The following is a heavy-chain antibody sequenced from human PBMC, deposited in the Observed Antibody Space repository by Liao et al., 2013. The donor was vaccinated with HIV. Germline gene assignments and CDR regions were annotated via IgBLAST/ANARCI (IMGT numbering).Heavy chain of an antibody. CDR2: IYSSGST. Sequence: QVQLKESGPGLVKYSETLSLTCTVSGGSISHYYWTWIRQPPGKGLQWIGYIYSSGSTNYNPSFKSRLTILLDTSKNQISLRLSSVTAADTAVYYCARWHGNRAGVDSWGQGTLVSVSS. V-gene: IGHV4-59*01. J-gene: IGHJ4*02. D-gene: IGHD6-13*01. CDR3: ARWHGNRAGVDS. CDR1: GGSISHYY.